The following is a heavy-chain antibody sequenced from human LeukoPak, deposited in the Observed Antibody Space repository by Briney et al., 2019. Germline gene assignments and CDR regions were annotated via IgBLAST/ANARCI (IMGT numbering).Heavy chain of an antibody. Sequence: GGSLRLSCAASGFTFSSYSMNWVRQAPGKGLGWVSSISSSSSYIYYADSVKGRFTISRDNAKNSLYLQMNSLRAEDTAVYYCASDSAYYYDSGSPIFDPWGQGTLVTVSS. CDR2: ISSSSSYI. CDR1: GFTFSSYS. D-gene: IGHD3-22*01. CDR3: ASDSAYYYDSGSPIFDP. J-gene: IGHJ5*02. V-gene: IGHV3-21*01.